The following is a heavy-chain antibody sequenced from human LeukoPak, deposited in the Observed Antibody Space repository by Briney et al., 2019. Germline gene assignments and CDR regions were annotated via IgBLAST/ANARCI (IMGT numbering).Heavy chain of an antibody. CDR1: GFTFSSYS. D-gene: IGHD4-17*01. Sequence: GGSLRLSCTASGFTFSSYSMNWVRQAPGKGLERVSYISSSSSTIYYADSVKGRFTISRDKTKNSLYLQMNSLRAEDTAVYYCARALNGHYVSYWGQGTLVTVSS. V-gene: IGHV3-48*01. CDR2: ISSSSSTI. J-gene: IGHJ4*02. CDR3: ARALNGHYVSY.